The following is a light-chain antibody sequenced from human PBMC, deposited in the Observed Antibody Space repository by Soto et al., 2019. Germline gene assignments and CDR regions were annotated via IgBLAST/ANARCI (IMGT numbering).Light chain of an antibody. CDR1: SSDVGDYNY. CDR3: CSYAGSYSYV. V-gene: IGLV2-11*01. J-gene: IGLJ1*01. CDR2: DVS. Sequence: QSALTQPRSVSGSPGQSVTISCTGTSSDVGDYNYVSWYQQHPGKAPKLMIYDVSKRPSWVPDRFSGSKSGNTASLTISGLQAEDESDYYCCSYAGSYSYVFGPGTTLTVL.